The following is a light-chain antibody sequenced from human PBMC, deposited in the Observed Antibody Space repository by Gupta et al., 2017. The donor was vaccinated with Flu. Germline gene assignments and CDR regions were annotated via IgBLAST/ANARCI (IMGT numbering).Light chain of an antibody. J-gene: IGLJ3*02. CDR1: SSDIGGYNY. CDR3: SSYTGSVTV. V-gene: IGLV2-14*01. CDR2: EVS. Sequence: QSALPQPASVSGSPGQSITISCTGTSSDIGGYNYVSWYQQHPGKAPKLMIYEVSYRPSGISDRFSGSKSANTASLTISGLQAEDEADYYCSSYTGSVTVFGGGTKLTVL.